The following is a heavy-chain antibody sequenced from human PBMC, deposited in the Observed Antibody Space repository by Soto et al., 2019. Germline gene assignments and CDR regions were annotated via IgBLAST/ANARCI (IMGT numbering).Heavy chain of an antibody. CDR3: ARLRGHYYDSVAYDPQWLDL. Sequence: QERLQESGPGLVKPSETLSLTCSVSGGFVRTYYWSWLRHPAGKGLEWIGRIYGGGSTKFNPSLKSRVTMSVDTSNNVFSLKLTSVTAADTATYYCARLRGHYYDSVAYDPQWLDLWGQGTLVTVSS. V-gene: IGHV4-4*07. CDR2: IYGGGST. CDR1: GGFVRTYY. D-gene: IGHD3-22*01. J-gene: IGHJ5*02.